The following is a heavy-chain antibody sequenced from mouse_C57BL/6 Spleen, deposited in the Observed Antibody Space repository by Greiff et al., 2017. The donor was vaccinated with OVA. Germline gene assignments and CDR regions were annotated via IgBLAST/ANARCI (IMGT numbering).Heavy chain of an antibody. V-gene: IGHV5-17*01. CDR1: GFTFSDYG. CDR3: ARRNYYYGSSYGGYFDV. CDR2: ISSGSSTI. J-gene: IGHJ1*03. Sequence: EVQLQQSGGGLVKPGGSLKLSCAASGFTFSDYGMHWVRQAPEKGLEWVAYISSGSSTIYYADTVKGRFTISRDNAKNTLFLQMTSLRSEDTAMYYCARRNYYYGSSYGGYFDVWGTGTTVTVSS. D-gene: IGHD1-1*01.